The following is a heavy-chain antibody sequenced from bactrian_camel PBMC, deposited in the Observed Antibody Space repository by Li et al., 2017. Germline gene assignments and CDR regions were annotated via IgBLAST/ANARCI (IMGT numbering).Heavy chain of an antibody. V-gene: IGHV3S53*01. CDR2: IVRGTGRT. CDR1: GYMHNIGC. Sequence: HVQLVESGGGSVQAGGSLRLSCAASGYMHNIGCMAWFRQAPGKEREGVASIVRGTGRTNYADSAKGRFTISYDNAKNVVYLQMNSLKPDDTAMYYCAASSRCGDWALYDYWGQGTQVTVS. D-gene: IGHD2*01. J-gene: IGHJ4*01. CDR3: AASSRCGDWALYDY.